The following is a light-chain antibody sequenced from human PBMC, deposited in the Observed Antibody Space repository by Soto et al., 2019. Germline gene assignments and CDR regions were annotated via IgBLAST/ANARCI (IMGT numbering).Light chain of an antibody. CDR1: QIVYGRQ. CDR3: QQYGSSGT. V-gene: IGKV3-20*01. CDR2: GAS. Sequence: EVVLTQSQATLSVSPGERAALSFRASQIVYGRQLAWYQHKPGQAPRLLIYGASNRATGIPDRFSGSGSGTDFTLTISRLEPEDFAVYYCQQYGSSGTFGQGTKVDIK. J-gene: IGKJ1*01.